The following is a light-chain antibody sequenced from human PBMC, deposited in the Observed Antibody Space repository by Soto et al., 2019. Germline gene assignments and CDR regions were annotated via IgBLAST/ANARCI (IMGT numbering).Light chain of an antibody. V-gene: IGLV2-14*01. J-gene: IGLJ3*02. CDR3: SSYTSSNSLV. Sequence: QSALTQPVSVSGSPGQSITISCTGTSSDVGAYDYVSWYQQHPGKAPKLLIYGVTNRPSGVSDRFSGSKSGNSASLTISGLQADDEADYHCSSYTSSNSLVFGGGTQLTVL. CDR1: SSDVGAYDY. CDR2: GVT.